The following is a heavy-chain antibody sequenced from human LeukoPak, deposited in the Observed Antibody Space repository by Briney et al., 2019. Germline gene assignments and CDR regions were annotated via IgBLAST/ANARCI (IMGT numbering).Heavy chain of an antibody. J-gene: IGHJ1*01. V-gene: IGHV3-30*02. Sequence: GGSLRLSCAASGFTFSSYGMHWVRQAPGKGLEWVAFIRYDGSNKYYADSVKGRFTISRDNSKNTLYLQMSSLRAEDTAVYYCAKDIEYSSSAEYFQHWGQGTLVTVSS. CDR1: GFTFSSYG. CDR3: AKDIEYSSSAEYFQH. CDR2: IRYDGSNK. D-gene: IGHD6-6*01.